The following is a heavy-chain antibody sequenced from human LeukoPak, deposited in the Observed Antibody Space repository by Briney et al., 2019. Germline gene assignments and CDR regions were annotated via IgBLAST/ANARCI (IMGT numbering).Heavy chain of an antibody. Sequence: GRSLRLSCAASGFTFSSYGMHWVRQAPGKGLEWVSSISSSSSYIYYADSVKGRFTISRDNAKNSLYLQMNSLRAEDTAVYYCARWNYYGSNRDYWGQGTLVTVSS. D-gene: IGHD3-10*01. V-gene: IGHV3-21*01. J-gene: IGHJ4*02. CDR2: ISSSSSYI. CDR3: ARWNYYGSNRDY. CDR1: GFTFSSYG.